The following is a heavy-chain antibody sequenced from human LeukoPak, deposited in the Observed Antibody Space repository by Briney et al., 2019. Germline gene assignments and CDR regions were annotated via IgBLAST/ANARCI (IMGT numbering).Heavy chain of an antibody. Sequence: GASVKVSCKASGGTFSSYAISWVRQAPGQGLEWMGRIIPILGIANYAQKFQGRVTITADKSTSTAYMELSSLRSDDTAVYYCARGPLAVAGTESDYWGQGTLVTVSS. CDR3: ARGPLAVAGTESDY. J-gene: IGHJ4*02. D-gene: IGHD6-19*01. CDR1: GGTFSSYA. CDR2: IIPILGIA. V-gene: IGHV1-69*04.